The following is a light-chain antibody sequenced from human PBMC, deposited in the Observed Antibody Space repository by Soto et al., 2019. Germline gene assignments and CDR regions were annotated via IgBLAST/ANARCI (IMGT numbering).Light chain of an antibody. CDR2: TAS. V-gene: IGKV1-12*01. J-gene: IGKJ4*01. CDR1: QGIGSW. Sequence: DIQMTQSPSSVSASVGDRVTITCRASQGIGSWLAWYQQKPGKAPKLLIYTASSLQSGVPSRFSGSGFGTDFTLTISLLQPEDFATYYCQQSYSTPLTFGGGTKVDIK. CDR3: QQSYSTPLT.